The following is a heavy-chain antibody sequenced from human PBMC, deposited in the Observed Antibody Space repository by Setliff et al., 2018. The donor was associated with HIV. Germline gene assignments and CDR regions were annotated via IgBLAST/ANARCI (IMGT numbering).Heavy chain of an antibody. D-gene: IGHD4-17*01. V-gene: IGHV7-4-1*02. CDR1: GYTFTAFG. CDR2: INANSGSP. CDR3: ARGLYGDYGGDLNWLDP. J-gene: IGHJ5*02. Sequence: GASVKVSCKASGYTFTAFGMNWLRQAPGQGLEWMGWINANSGSPTYAQAFTGRFLFSVDTVVATAYLQINNLKTEDTAVYYCARGLYGDYGGDLNWLDPWGHGTRVTVSS.